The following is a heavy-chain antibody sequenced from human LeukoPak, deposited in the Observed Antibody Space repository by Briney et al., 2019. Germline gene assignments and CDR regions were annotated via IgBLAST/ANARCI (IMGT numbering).Heavy chain of an antibody. V-gene: IGHV3-11*03. J-gene: IGHJ6*02. D-gene: IGHD1-26*01. Sequence: GSLRLSCAASGFTFSDYYMSWIRQAPGKGLEWISYISVSGSYTNYADSVKGRFTISRDNAKNSLYLQMISLRAEDTAVYYCARCGTPNNYYGYGVDVWGQGTTVIVSS. CDR1: GFTFSDYY. CDR3: ARCGTPNNYYGYGVDV. CDR2: ISVSGSYT.